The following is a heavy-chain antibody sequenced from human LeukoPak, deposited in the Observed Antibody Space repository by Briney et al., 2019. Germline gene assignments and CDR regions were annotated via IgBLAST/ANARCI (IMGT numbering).Heavy chain of an antibody. D-gene: IGHD2-2*01. Sequence: GRSLRLSCAASGFTFSSYGMHWVRQAPGKGLEWVAVISYDGSNKYYADSVKGRFTISRDNSKNTLYLEMNSLRAEDTAVYYCAKEMTLGYCSSTSCPLDYWGQGTLVTVSS. J-gene: IGHJ4*02. CDR1: GFTFSSYG. CDR3: AKEMTLGYCSSTSCPLDY. CDR2: ISYDGSNK. V-gene: IGHV3-30*18.